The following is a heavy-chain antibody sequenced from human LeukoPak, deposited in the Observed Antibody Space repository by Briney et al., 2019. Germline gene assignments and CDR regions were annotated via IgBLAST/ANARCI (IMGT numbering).Heavy chain of an antibody. CDR1: GFTFSSYG. D-gene: IGHD5-24*01. J-gene: IGHJ3*01. V-gene: IGHV3-33*01. CDR3: ARVRDGYNYDAFDL. CDR2: IWYDGSNK. Sequence: GGSLRLSCAASGFTFSSYGMHWVRQAPGKGLEWVAVIWYDGSNKYYADSVKGRFTISRDNSKNTLYLQMNSLRAEDTAVYYCARVRDGYNYDAFDLWGQGTMVTVSS.